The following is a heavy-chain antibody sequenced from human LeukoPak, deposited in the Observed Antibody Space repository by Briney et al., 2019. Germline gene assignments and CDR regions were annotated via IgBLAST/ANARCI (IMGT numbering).Heavy chain of an antibody. CDR3: ARLGAGPTYYDFWSGYSSFYFDY. Sequence: SETLSLTCSVSDGSINSYYWNWIRRPPGKGLEWIGYIYYNGNTNYSPSLKSRVTMSVDTSKNLFSLKVSSVTAADTAVYYCARLGAGPTYYDFWSGYSSFYFDYWGQGTLVTVSS. CDR2: IYYNGNT. D-gene: IGHD3-3*01. CDR1: DGSINSYY. V-gene: IGHV4-59*08. J-gene: IGHJ4*02.